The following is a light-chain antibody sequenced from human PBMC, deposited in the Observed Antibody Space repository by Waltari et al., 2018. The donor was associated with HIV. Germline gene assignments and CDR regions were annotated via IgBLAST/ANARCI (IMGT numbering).Light chain of an antibody. CDR2: AAS. Sequence: DIQMTQSPSSLSSSVGDKVTITCRASQTINTYLNWYQQKPGQAPKLLIYAASRLQSGVPARFSGSGSGTDFTLTITGLQPEDFAAYFCQQSHRTAWTFGQGTKVDVK. J-gene: IGKJ1*01. CDR1: QTINTY. V-gene: IGKV1-39*01. CDR3: QQSHRTAWT.